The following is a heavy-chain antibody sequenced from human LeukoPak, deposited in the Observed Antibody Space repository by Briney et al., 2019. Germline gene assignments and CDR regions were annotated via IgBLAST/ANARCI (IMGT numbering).Heavy chain of an antibody. D-gene: IGHD1-7*01. J-gene: IGHJ4*02. CDR1: GYTFTRYY. V-gene: IGHV1-46*01. CDR2: INPSGGST. Sequence: ASVKVSCKASGYTFTRYYMHWVRQAPGQGLEWMGIINPSGGSTNYAQKFQGRVTMTRDMSTSTVYIELSSLRSEDTAVYYCARGENWNYILVAPDFRIWGQGTLVTVSS. CDR3: ARGENWNYILVAPDFRI.